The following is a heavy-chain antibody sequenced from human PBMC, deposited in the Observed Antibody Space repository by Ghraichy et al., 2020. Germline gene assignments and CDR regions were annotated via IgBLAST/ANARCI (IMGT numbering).Heavy chain of an antibody. V-gene: IGHV3-23*01. D-gene: IGHD3-10*01. CDR1: GFSFSDNG. CDR2: ISGSGYST. J-gene: IGHJ6*02. CDR3: AKDPIGCFRDLLANNGMDV. Sequence: GSLRLSCAASGFSFSDNGMSWVRQAPGKGLEWVSAISGSGYSTYYADSVKGRFTVSRDNSENTLYLEMYSLRPEDTAVYYCAKDPIGCFRDLLANNGMDVWCQGTTVTVSS.